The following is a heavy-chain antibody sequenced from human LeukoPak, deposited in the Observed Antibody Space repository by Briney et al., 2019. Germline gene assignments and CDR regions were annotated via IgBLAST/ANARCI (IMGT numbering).Heavy chain of an antibody. D-gene: IGHD1-1*01. CDR1: GGSLSDYY. V-gene: IGHV4-34*01. Sequence: SETLSLTCAVYGGSLSDYYWSWIRQPPGEGLEWIGEINHSGSTNYNPSLKSRVTISLDTSKNQFSLRLSSVTAADTAVYYCASQVRLERRYYYYYMDVWDKGTTVTVSS. J-gene: IGHJ6*03. CDR3: ASQVRLERRYYYYYMDV. CDR2: INHSGST.